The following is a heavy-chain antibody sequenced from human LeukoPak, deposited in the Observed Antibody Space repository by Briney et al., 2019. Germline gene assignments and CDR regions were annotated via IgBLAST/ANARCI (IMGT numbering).Heavy chain of an antibody. CDR3: ARDGYYYGSGSSFDY. CDR1: GFTFSSYA. V-gene: IGHV3-33*08. Sequence: GGSLRPSCAASGFTFSSYAMHWVRQAPGKGLEWVAVIWYDGSNKYYADSVKGRFTISRDNSKNTLYLQMNSLRAEDTAVYYCARDGYYYGSGSSFDYWGQGTLVTVSS. CDR2: IWYDGSNK. J-gene: IGHJ4*02. D-gene: IGHD3-10*01.